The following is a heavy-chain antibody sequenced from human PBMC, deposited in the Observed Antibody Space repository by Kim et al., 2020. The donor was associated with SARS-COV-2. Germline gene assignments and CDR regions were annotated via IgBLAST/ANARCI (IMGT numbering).Heavy chain of an antibody. CDR1: RYSFGDYW. CDR3: ARQTTMTHDAAFDV. Sequence: GESLKISCQGLRYSFGDYWIGWVRQVPGKGLEWVALIYPEDSDTKYSPPFQGHVTVSVDTPVSTAYLQWHSLRTSDTAMYFCARQTTMTHDAAFDVWGQGTRVTVSS. D-gene: IGHD1-1*01. V-gene: IGHV5-51*01. J-gene: IGHJ3*01. CDR2: IYPEDSDT.